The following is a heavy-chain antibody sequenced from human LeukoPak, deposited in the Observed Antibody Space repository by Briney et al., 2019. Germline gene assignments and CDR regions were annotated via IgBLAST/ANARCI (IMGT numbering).Heavy chain of an antibody. D-gene: IGHD6-13*01. Sequence: SETLSLTCAVYGGSFSGYYWSWIRQPPGKGLEWIGEINHSGSTNYNPSLKSRVTISIDTSKNQFSLKLSSVTAADTAVYYCARAWDSSSWWFDYWGQGTLVTVSS. CDR3: ARAWDSSSWWFDY. V-gene: IGHV4-34*01. J-gene: IGHJ4*02. CDR2: INHSGST. CDR1: GGSFSGYY.